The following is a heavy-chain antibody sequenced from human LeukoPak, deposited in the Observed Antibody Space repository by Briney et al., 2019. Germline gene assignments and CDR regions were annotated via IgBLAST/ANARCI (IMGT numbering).Heavy chain of an antibody. Sequence: ASVKVSCKASGYTFTGYYMHWVRQAPGQGLEWMGLINPNSGDTNYAQSFQGRVTMTRDTSFSTAYMELSRLRSDDTAVYYCASVVATGGYWGQGTLVTVSS. D-gene: IGHD5-12*01. V-gene: IGHV1-2*02. CDR3: ASVVATGGY. J-gene: IGHJ4*02. CDR1: GYTFTGYY. CDR2: INPNSGDT.